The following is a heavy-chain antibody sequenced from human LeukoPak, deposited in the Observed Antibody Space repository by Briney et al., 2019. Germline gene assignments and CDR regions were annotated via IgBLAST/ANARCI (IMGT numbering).Heavy chain of an antibody. J-gene: IGHJ4*02. CDR2: ISYDGSNK. V-gene: IGHV3-30-3*01. CDR1: GFTFSSYA. CDR3: AKDIRARPDY. Sequence: PGGSLRLSCAASGFTFSSYAMHWVRQAPGKGLEWVAVISYDGSNKYYADSVKGRFTISRDNSKNTLYLQMNSLRAEDTAVYYCAKDIRARPDYWGQGTLVTVSS.